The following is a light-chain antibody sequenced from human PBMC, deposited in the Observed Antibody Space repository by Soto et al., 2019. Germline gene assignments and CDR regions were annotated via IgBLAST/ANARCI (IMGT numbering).Light chain of an antibody. Sequence: QSVLTQPPSVSGAPGQRVTISCTGSSSNIGAGYDVYWYQQLPGTAPKLLIYGNSTRPSGVPDRFSGSKSGTSASLAITGLQAEDEADYYCQSYDSSLSGYVFGTGNKLTVL. CDR2: GNS. V-gene: IGLV1-40*01. J-gene: IGLJ1*01. CDR1: SSNIGAGYD. CDR3: QSYDSSLSGYV.